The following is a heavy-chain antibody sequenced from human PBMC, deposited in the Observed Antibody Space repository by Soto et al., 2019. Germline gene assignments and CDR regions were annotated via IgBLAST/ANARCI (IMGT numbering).Heavy chain of an antibody. J-gene: IGHJ4*02. V-gene: IGHV6-1*01. CDR2: TYYRSKWYN. CDR3: ARGGLAGRLGSNSMDY. CDR1: GDSVSSNSAA. Sequence: PSQALSLTCAISGDSVSSNSAAWNWIRQSPSRGLEWLGRTYYRSKWYNDYAVSVKSRITINPDTSKNQFSLQLNSVTPEDTAVFYCARGGLAGRLGSNSMDYWGQGALVTVSS. D-gene: IGHD6-6*01.